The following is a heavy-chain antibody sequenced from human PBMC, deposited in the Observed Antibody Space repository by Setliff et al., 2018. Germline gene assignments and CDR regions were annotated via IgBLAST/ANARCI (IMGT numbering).Heavy chain of an antibody. CDR2: IDPKSGRT. Sequence: ASVKVSCKTSGYPFVGYFIYWMRQAPGQGLEWVGWIDPKSGRTKYAVKFQGRVTMTRDTSSSTIYMEVNSLTSDDTAVYFCAKQWALAFDYWGQGTQVTVSS. CDR3: AKQWALAFDY. CDR1: GYPFVGYF. J-gene: IGHJ4*02. V-gene: IGHV1-2*02. D-gene: IGHD6-19*01.